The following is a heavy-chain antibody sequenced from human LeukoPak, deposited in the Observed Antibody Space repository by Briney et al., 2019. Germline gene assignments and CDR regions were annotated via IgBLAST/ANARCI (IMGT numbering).Heavy chain of an antibody. CDR1: GYTFTAYH. Sequence: ASVSVSCKASGYTFTAYHLQWVRQAPGQGLEWMGWINPNSGDSNSDQKFQGRVTMTSDTSTSTAYMVLSRVTSDDTAVYFCARDVGPAQGGGFDRWGQGTLVTVSS. D-gene: IGHD3-10*01. J-gene: IGHJ5*02. CDR3: ARDVGPAQGGGFDR. V-gene: IGHV1-2*02. CDR2: INPNSGDS.